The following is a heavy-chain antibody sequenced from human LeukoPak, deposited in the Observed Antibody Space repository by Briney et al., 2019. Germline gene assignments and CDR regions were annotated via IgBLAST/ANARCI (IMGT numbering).Heavy chain of an antibody. Sequence: GASVKVSCKASEYIFTTYYIHWVRQAPGQGLEWMGWINTNTGNPTYAQGFTGRIVFSLDTSVSTAYLQISSLKAVDTAVYYCASRPLWFGGHYGMDVWGQGTTVTVSS. J-gene: IGHJ6*02. CDR2: INTNTGNP. CDR1: EYIFTTYY. V-gene: IGHV7-4-1*02. CDR3: ASRPLWFGGHYGMDV. D-gene: IGHD3-10*01.